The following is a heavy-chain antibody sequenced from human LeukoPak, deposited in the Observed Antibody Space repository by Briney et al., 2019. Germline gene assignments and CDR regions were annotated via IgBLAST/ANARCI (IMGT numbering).Heavy chain of an antibody. CDR1: GFTFSSYG. V-gene: IGHV3-33*01. D-gene: IGHD3-3*01. Sequence: GGSLRLSCAASGFTFSSYGMHWVRQAPGKGLEWVAVIWYDGRNKYYADSVKGRFTISRDKSKNTLDLQMNSLRAEDTAVYYCARDRSYDFWSGYSTPDYWGQGTLVTVSS. J-gene: IGHJ4*02. CDR2: IWYDGRNK. CDR3: ARDRSYDFWSGYSTPDY.